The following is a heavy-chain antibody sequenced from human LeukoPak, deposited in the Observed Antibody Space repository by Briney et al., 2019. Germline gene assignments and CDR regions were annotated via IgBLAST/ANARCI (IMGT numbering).Heavy chain of an antibody. CDR2: INHSGST. CDR1: GGSFSGYY. V-gene: IGHV4-34*01. J-gene: IGHJ6*03. CDR3: ASATLTHYYYYYMDV. Sequence: PSETLSLSCAVYGGSFSGYYWSWIRQPPGKGLEWIGEINHSGSTNYNPSLKSRVTISVDTSKNQLSLKLSSVTAADTAVYYCASATLTHYYYYYMDVWGKGTTVTVSS.